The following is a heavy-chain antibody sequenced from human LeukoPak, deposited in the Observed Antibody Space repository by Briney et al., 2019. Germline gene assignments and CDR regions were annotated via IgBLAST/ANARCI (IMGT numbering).Heavy chain of an antibody. V-gene: IGHV3-48*02. CDR1: GFTFSSYS. J-gene: IGHJ1*01. Sequence: GGSLRLSCTASGFTFSSYSMNWVRQAPGKGLEWVSYISSSSSTIYYADSVKGRFTISRDNAKNSLYLQMNSLRDEDTAVYYCARDRSAHYYGSGSYQHWGQGTLVTVSP. CDR2: ISSSSSTI. CDR3: ARDRSAHYYGSGSYQH. D-gene: IGHD3-10*01.